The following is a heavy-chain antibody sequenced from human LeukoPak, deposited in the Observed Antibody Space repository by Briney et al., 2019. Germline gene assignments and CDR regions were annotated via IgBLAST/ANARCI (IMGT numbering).Heavy chain of an antibody. D-gene: IGHD3-22*01. CDR3: APYNVDYYHTSDGMDV. V-gene: IGHV1-69*04. CDR1: GGTFKSYA. CDR2: VIPLLGVA. J-gene: IGHJ6*02. Sequence: ASVKVSCKASGGTFKSYAFNWVRRAPGQGLEWVGRVIPLLGVANYAQKFQGRVTVTADKSTSTAYMELSSLRSEDTAVYYCAPYNVDYYHTSDGMDVWGQGTTVTVSS.